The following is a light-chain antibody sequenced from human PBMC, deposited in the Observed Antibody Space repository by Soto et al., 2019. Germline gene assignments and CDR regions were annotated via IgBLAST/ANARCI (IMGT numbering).Light chain of an antibody. V-gene: IGKV3D-15*01. CDR1: QSVNNY. CDR2: DAS. Sequence: EIVMTQSPATLSLSPGERATLSCRASQSVNNYLAWYQQKPGQAPRLLIYDASNRATGIPARFSGSGSGTEFTLTISSLQSEDFAVYYCQQYNNWPITFGQGTRLEIK. CDR3: QQYNNWPIT. J-gene: IGKJ5*01.